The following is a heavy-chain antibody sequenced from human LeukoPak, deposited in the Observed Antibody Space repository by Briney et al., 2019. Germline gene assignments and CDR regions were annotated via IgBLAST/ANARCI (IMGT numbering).Heavy chain of an antibody. CDR2: ISSSSSYI. V-gene: IGHV3-21*04. Sequence: GGSLRLSCAASGITFSSYSMNWVRQAPGKGLEWVSSISSSSSYIYYADSVKGRFTISRDNSKNTLYLQMNSLRAEDTAVYYCAKAYCGGDCYHIDYWGQGTLVTVSP. CDR3: AKAYCGGDCYHIDY. D-gene: IGHD2-21*02. CDR1: GITFSSYS. J-gene: IGHJ4*02.